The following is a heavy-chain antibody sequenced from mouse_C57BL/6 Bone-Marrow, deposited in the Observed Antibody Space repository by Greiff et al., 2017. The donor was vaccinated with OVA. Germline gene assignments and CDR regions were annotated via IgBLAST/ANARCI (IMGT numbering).Heavy chain of an antibody. CDR1: GFTFSSYT. D-gene: IGHD1-1*01. CDR3: ARGSAYAMDY. CDR2: ISGGGGNT. Sequence: EVQRVESGGGLVKPGGSLKLSCAASGFTFSSYTMSWVRQTPEKRLEWVATISGGGGNTYYPDSVKGRFTISRDNAKNTLYLQMSSLRSEDTALYYCARGSAYAMDYWGQGTSVTVSS. V-gene: IGHV5-9*01. J-gene: IGHJ4*01.